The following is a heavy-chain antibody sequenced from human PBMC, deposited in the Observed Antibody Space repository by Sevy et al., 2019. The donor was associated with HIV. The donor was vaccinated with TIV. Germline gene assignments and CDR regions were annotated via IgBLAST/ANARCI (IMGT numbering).Heavy chain of an antibody. CDR1: GFRFSAFG. J-gene: IGHJ5*02. V-gene: IGHV3-23*01. CDR3: AKAPYYDFWSHNYNNWFDP. CDR2: INGVGSST. Sequence: GGSLRLSCVASGFRFSAFGMAWVRQAAGEGLEWVSGINGVGSSTYYRNSVKGRFTVSRDNSKNTVNLQMNSLRADDTAVYYCAKAPYYDFWSHNYNNWFDPWGQGTLVTVSS. D-gene: IGHD3-3*01.